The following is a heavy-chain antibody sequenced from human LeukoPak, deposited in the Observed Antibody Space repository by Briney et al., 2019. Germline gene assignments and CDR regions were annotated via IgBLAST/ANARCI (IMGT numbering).Heavy chain of an antibody. J-gene: IGHJ3*02. CDR1: GYTFTGYY. CDR3: ARVLGRYYYDSSGYRKNDAFGI. V-gene: IGHV1-2*02. Sequence: ASVKVSCKASGYTFTGYYMHWVRQAPGQGLEWMGWINPNSGGTNYAQKFQGRVTMTRDTSISTAHMELSRLRSDDTAVYYCARVLGRYYYDSSGYRKNDAFGIWGQGTMVTVSS. CDR2: INPNSGGT. D-gene: IGHD3-22*01.